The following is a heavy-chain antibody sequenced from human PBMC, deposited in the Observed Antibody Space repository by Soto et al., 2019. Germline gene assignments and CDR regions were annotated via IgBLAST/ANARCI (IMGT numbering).Heavy chain of an antibody. J-gene: IGHJ3*02. Sequence: QVQLVQSGAEVKKPGASVKVSCKASGYTFTGYYMHWVRQAPGQGLEWMGWINPNSGGTNYAQKFQGWVTMTRDTXIXKAYMERSRLRSDDTAVYYCARASGTTGTTRGATDIWGQGTMVTVSS. V-gene: IGHV1-2*04. CDR2: INPNSGGT. CDR1: GYTFTGYY. CDR3: ARASGTTGTTRGATDI. D-gene: IGHD1-1*01.